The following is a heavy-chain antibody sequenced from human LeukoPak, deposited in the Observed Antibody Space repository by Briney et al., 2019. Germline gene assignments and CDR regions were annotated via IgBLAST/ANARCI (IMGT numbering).Heavy chain of an antibody. CDR3: VRGTGFFDY. D-gene: IGHD1-14*01. Sequence: GGSLRLSCAASGLTFSSYAMSWVRQAPGKGLEWVSAISGSGGSTYYADSVKGRFTISRDNSKNTVYLQMNSLRVEDTAVYYCVRGTGFFDYWGQGSLVTVSS. V-gene: IGHV3-23*01. CDR1: GLTFSSYA. CDR2: ISGSGGST. J-gene: IGHJ4*02.